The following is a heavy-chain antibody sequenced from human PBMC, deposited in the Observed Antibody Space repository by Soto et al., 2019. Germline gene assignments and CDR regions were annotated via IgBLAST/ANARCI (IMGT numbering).Heavy chain of an antibody. CDR2: IIPILGIA. Sequence: QVQLVQSGAEVKKPGSSVKVSCTASGGTFSSYTISWVRQAPGQGLECMGRIIPILGIANYAQKFQGRVTITADKSTSTAYMELSSMRSEDTAVYYCARKAMVRGVTSFDPWGQGTLVTVSS. CDR1: GGTFSSYT. CDR3: ARKAMVRGVTSFDP. J-gene: IGHJ5*02. V-gene: IGHV1-69*02. D-gene: IGHD3-10*01.